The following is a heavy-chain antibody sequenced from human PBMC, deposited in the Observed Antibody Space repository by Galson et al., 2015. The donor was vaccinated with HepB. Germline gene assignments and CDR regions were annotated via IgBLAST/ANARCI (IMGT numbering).Heavy chain of an antibody. J-gene: IGHJ4*02. CDR3: ASTHGALRFLEWLSEVGPFDY. V-gene: IGHV3-7*03. Sequence: SLRLSCAASGFTFSSYWMSWVRQAPGKGLEWVANIKQDGSEKCYVDSVKGRFTISRDNAKNSLYLQMNSLRAEDTAVYYCASTHGALRFLEWLSEVGPFDYWGQGTLVTVSS. CDR1: GFTFSSYW. D-gene: IGHD3-3*01. CDR2: IKQDGSEK.